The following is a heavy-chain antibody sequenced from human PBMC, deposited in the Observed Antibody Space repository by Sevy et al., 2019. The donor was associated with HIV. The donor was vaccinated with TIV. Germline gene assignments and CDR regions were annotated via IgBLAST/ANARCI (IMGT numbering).Heavy chain of an antibody. D-gene: IGHD1-26*01. J-gene: IGHJ4*02. CDR1: GGPITSLY. V-gene: IGHV4-59*08. CDR2: IYYNGHI. Sequence: SETLSLTCTVSGGPITSLYWNWIRQPPGKGLEWIAIIYYNGHINYNPSLKSRVTLSLDTSKNQFSLRLSSVTAADTAMYYCAGENAWGRGYSWGQGTLVTVSS. CDR3: AGENAWGRGYS.